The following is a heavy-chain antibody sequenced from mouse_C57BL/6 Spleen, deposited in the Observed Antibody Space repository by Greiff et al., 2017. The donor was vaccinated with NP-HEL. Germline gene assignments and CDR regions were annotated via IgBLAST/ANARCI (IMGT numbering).Heavy chain of an antibody. CDR3: ARGDYDGVDY. Sequence: QVQLKQPGAELVKPGASVKLSCKASGYTFTSYWMQWVKQRPGQGLEWIGEIDPSDSYTNYNQKFKGKATLTVDTSSSTAYMQLSSLTSEDSAVYYCARGDYDGVDYWGQGTTLTVSS. CDR2: IDPSDSYT. V-gene: IGHV1-50*01. CDR1: GYTFTSYW. D-gene: IGHD2-4*01. J-gene: IGHJ2*01.